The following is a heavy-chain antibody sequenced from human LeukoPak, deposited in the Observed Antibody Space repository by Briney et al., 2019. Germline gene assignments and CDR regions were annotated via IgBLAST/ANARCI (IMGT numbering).Heavy chain of an antibody. CDR3: ARDPPWSGYDS. D-gene: IGHD5-12*01. CDR1: GFTFSSYS. V-gene: IGHV3-48*01. CDR2: ISSSSSTI. Sequence: GGSLRLSCAASGFTFSSYSMNWVRQAPGKGLEWVSYISSSSSTIYYAASVKGRFTISRDNAKNSLYLQMNSLRAEDTAVYYCARDPPWSGYDSWGQGTLVTVSS. J-gene: IGHJ5*02.